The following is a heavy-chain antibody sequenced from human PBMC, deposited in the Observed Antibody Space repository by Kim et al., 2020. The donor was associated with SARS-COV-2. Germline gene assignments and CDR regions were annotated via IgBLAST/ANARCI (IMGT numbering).Heavy chain of an antibody. D-gene: IGHD6-6*01. Sequence: DDGKGRFTISRYNAKNSLYLQMNSLRDEDTAVYYCARAGDSSSRGWYFDLWGRGTLVTVSS. CDR3: ARAGDSSSRGWYFDL. J-gene: IGHJ2*01. V-gene: IGHV3-48*02.